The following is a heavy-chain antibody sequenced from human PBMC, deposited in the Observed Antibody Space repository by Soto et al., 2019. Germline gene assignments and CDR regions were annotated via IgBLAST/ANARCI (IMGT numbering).Heavy chain of an antibody. CDR1: GFSLSTTGVG. D-gene: IGHD3-10*01. Sequence: QITLKESGPTLAKPTQTLTLTCTFSGFSLSTTGVGVGCIRQPPGNPLEWLALIYWDDDKRYSPSLKSSLTITNDTSKNHVVLTMTTMDPVDTATYYFAHGMVRGTHYFDYWGQGTLVTVSS. J-gene: IGHJ4*02. V-gene: IGHV2-5*02. CDR2: IYWDDDK. CDR3: AHGMVRGTHYFDY.